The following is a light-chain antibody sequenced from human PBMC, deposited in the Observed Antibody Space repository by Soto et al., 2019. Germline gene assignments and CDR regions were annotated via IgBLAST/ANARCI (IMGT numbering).Light chain of an antibody. V-gene: IGLV2-18*02. Sequence: QSALTQPPSVSGSPGQSVTISCTGTNSDVGTYNRVSWYQQPPGTAPKLMIYEVSGRPSGVPDRFSGSKSGNTASLTISGLQAEDEADYYCNSYTSSTTWVFGRGTKLTVL. J-gene: IGLJ3*02. CDR2: EVS. CDR1: NSDVGTYNR. CDR3: NSYTSSTTWV.